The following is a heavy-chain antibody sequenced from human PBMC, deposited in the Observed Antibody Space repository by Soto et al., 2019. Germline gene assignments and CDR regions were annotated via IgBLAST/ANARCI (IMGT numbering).Heavy chain of an antibody. Sequence: ASVKVSCKASGGTFSSYTISWVRQAPGQGLEWMGRIIPILGIANYAQKFQGRVTITADKSTSTAYMELSSLRSEDTAVYYCASRSLPCSSTSCYGTGGYYYYYMDVWGKGTTVTVSS. D-gene: IGHD2-2*01. J-gene: IGHJ6*03. CDR3: ASRSLPCSSTSCYGTGGYYYYYMDV. CDR1: GGTFSSYT. CDR2: IIPILGIA. V-gene: IGHV1-69*02.